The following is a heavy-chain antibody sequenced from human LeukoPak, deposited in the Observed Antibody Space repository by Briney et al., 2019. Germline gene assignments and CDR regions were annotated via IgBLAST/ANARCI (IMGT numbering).Heavy chain of an antibody. CDR3: ASGIAVAADY. CDR1: GYSFTSYW. V-gene: IGHV5-51*01. CDR2: IYPGDSDT. D-gene: IGHD6-19*01. J-gene: IGHJ4*02. Sequence: GECLKAAGKRSGYSFTSYWMGWVREMPGRGREWMGIIYPGDSDTRYSPAFQGQVTISADKSISTAYLQWSSLKASDTAMYYCASGIAVAADYWGPGTLVNVSS.